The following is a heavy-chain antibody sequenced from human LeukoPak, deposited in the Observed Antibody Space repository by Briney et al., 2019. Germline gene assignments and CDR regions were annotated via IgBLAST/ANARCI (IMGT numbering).Heavy chain of an antibody. V-gene: IGHV3-30*02. J-gene: IGHJ4*02. CDR1: GFPFSSYW. CDR2: IRYDGSRT. CDR3: AKDRSWGMNSAEY. Sequence: PGGSLRLSCAASGFPFSSYWMAWVRQAPGKGLEWVAFIRYDGSRTYYTDSVKGRFTISRDNSNNTLYLQMNSLRPEDTAVYFCAKDRSWGMNSAEYWGQGTLVTVSS. D-gene: IGHD7-27*01.